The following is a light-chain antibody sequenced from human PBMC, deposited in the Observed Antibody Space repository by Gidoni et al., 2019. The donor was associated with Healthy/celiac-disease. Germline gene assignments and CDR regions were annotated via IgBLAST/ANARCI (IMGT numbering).Light chain of an antibody. J-gene: IGKJ2*01. Sequence: DIQMTQSPSTLSASVGDRVTIPGRASQSISSWLAWYQQKPGKAPKLLIYKASSLESGVPSRFSGSGSGTEFTLTISSLQPDDFATYYCQQYNSYSGYTFGQGTKLEIK. CDR1: QSISSW. CDR3: QQYNSYSGYT. CDR2: KAS. V-gene: IGKV1-5*03.